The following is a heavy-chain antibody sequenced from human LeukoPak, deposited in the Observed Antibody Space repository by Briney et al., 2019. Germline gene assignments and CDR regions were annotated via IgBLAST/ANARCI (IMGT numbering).Heavy chain of an antibody. CDR2: IYPGDSDT. CDR1: GYSFTSYW. Sequence: GESLKISCKGSGYSFTSYWIGWVRQMPGKGREWMGIIYPGDSDTRYSPSFQGQVTISADKSISTAYLQWSSLKASDTAMYYCARHRVVSYYYDSSGYSAFDIWGQGTMVTVSS. CDR3: ARHRVVSYYYDSSGYSAFDI. V-gene: IGHV5-51*01. J-gene: IGHJ3*02. D-gene: IGHD3-22*01.